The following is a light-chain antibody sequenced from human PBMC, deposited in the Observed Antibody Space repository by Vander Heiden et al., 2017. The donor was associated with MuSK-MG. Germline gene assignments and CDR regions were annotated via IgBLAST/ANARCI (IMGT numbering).Light chain of an antibody. Sequence: EIALTQSPGTLSLSPGERATLSCRASQSVSSNYLAWYQQIPGQAPRLLSYGASSRATGIPDRFSGSGSGTDFTLTISRLEPEDFAVYYCQQYGSWYTFGPGTKVDIK. J-gene: IGKJ3*01. CDR2: GAS. V-gene: IGKV3-20*01. CDR1: QSVSSNY. CDR3: QQYGSWYT.